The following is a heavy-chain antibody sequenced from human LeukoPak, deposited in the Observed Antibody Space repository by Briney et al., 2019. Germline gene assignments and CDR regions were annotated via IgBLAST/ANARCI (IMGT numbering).Heavy chain of an antibody. CDR3: ARDTMIRARSGGDY. V-gene: IGHV4-38-2*02. J-gene: IGHJ4*02. Sequence: PSETLSLTCTVSGYSISSGYYWGWIRQPPGKGLEWIGSIYHSGSTYYNPSLKSRVTISVDTSKNQFSLKLISVTAADTAVYYCARDTMIRARSGGDYWGQGALVTVSS. D-gene: IGHD3-10*01. CDR1: GYSISSGYY. CDR2: IYHSGST.